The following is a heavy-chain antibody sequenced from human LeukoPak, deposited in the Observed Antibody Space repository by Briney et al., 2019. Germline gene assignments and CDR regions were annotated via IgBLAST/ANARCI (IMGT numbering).Heavy chain of an antibody. CDR1: GYTFTGYF. V-gene: IGHV1-2*02. CDR2: INPNNGGT. CDR3: ARDERYDSSGYPFDY. J-gene: IGHJ4*02. D-gene: IGHD3-22*01. Sequence: ASVKVSCKASGYTFTGYFIHWVRQAPGQGLEWMGWINPNNGGTNYAQKLQGRVTMTRDTSISTAYMELSRLRSDDTAVYYCARDERYDSSGYPFDYWGQGTLVIVSS.